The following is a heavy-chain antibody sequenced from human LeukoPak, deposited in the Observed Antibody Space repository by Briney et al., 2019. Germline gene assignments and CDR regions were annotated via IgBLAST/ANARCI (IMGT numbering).Heavy chain of an antibody. CDR2: IRSKANSYST. J-gene: IGHJ6*03. CDR1: GFTFSGSA. D-gene: IGHD2-2*01. CDR3: TRMMGDCSSTSCYPESPYYYYYMDV. Sequence: PGGSLRLSCAASGFTFSGSAMHWVRQTSGKGLEWVGRIRSKANSYSTADAASVKCRFTISRDDSKNTAYLQMNSLKTEDTAVYYCTRMMGDCSSTSCYPESPYYYYYMDVWGKGTTVTVSS. V-gene: IGHV3-73*01.